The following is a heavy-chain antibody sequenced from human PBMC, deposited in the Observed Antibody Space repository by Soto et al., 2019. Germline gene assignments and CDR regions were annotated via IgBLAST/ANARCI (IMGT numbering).Heavy chain of an antibody. D-gene: IGHD5-12*01. CDR2: IYYTGST. Sequence: ASETLSLTYTVSGDSISNYDGSWIRQTPGRRLEWIGYIYYTGSTSFNPSLESRVAMSVDTSKNHFSLNLSSVTAADMAVYYCAREGSYSAYNFAHGIQLWSFDFWGQGALVTVSS. CDR1: GDSISNYD. CDR3: AREGSYSAYNFAHGIQLWSFDF. J-gene: IGHJ4*02. V-gene: IGHV4-59*12.